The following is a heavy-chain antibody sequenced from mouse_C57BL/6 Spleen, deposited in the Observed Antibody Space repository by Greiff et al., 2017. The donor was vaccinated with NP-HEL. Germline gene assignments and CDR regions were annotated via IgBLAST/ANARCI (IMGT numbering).Heavy chain of an antibody. V-gene: IGHV1-82*01. J-gene: IGHJ1*03. D-gene: IGHD1-1*01. CDR2: IYPGDGDT. CDR1: GYAFSSSW. CDR3: ARYGSSPYWYIAV. Sequence: QVQLQQSGPELVKPGASVKISCKASGYAFSSSWMNWVKQRPGKGLEWIGRIYPGDGDTNYNGKFKGKATLTADKSSSTAYMQLSSLTSEDSAVYFCARYGSSPYWYIAVWGTGTTVTVSS.